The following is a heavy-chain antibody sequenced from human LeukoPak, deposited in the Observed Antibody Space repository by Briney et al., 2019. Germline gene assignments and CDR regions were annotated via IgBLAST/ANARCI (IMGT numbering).Heavy chain of an antibody. CDR1: GYSISSDYY. D-gene: IGHD4-11*01. CDR3: XXXXSDSAVIPGYFDF. CDR2: VYHSGST. V-gene: IGHV4-38-2*02. Sequence: PSETLSLTCTVSGYSISSDYYWGWIRQPPGKGLEWIGSVYHSGSTYYNPSLKSRVSLSVDTSKNQFSLRLSSVTAADTAIYYXXXXXSDSAVIPGYFDFWGQGTLVTVSA. J-gene: IGHJ4*02.